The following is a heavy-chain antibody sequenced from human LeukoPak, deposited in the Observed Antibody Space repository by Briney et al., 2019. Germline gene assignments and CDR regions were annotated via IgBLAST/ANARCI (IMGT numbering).Heavy chain of an antibody. D-gene: IGHD1-26*01. CDR3: ARDNSGSYLSDYFDY. CDR1: GFTFSNYN. CDR2: ISSSSSYI. Sequence: GGSLRLSCAASGFTFSNYNMNWVRQAPGKGLEWVSSISSSSSYIYYADSVKGRFTISRDNAKNSLYLQMNSLRAEDTAVYYCARDNSGSYLSDYFDYWGQGTLVTVSS. J-gene: IGHJ4*02. V-gene: IGHV3-21*01.